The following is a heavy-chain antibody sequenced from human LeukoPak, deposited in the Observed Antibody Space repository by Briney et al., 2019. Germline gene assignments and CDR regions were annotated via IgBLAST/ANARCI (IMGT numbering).Heavy chain of an antibody. J-gene: IGHJ4*02. CDR2: IYYSGST. CDR3: ARMEGSAGTIDY. CDR1: GGSVSSGSYY. D-gene: IGHD6-13*01. V-gene: IGHV4-61*01. Sequence: SETLSLTCTVSGGSVSSGSYYWSWIRQPPGKGLEWIGYIYYSGSTNYNPSLKSRVTISVDTSKNQFSLKLSSVTAADTAVYYCARMEGSAGTIDYWGQGTLVTVFS.